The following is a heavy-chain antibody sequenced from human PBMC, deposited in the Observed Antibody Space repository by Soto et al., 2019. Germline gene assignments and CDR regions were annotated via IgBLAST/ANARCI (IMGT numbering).Heavy chain of an antibody. Sequence: LRETLSLTCTVSGGSISSYYWSWIRQPPGKGLEWIGYIYYSGSTNYNPSLKSRVTISVDTSKNQFSLKLSSVTAADTAVYYCARDGHYSGYVYYMDVWGKGTTVTVSS. CDR2: IYYSGST. V-gene: IGHV4-59*01. CDR3: ARDGHYSGYVYYMDV. D-gene: IGHD5-12*01. CDR1: GGSISSYY. J-gene: IGHJ6*03.